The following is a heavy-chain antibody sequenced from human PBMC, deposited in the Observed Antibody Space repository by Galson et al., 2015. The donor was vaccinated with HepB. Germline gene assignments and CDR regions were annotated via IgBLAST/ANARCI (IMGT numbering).Heavy chain of an antibody. CDR3: ARGSLFWFGELFF. D-gene: IGHD3-10*01. J-gene: IGHJ4*02. V-gene: IGHV1-18*01. CDR2: ISVYNGNT. Sequence: SCKASGYTFNKYGVTWVRQAPGQGLEWMGWISVYNGNTKYGEKVQGRVTLTTDTSTSTAYMELRSLRSDDTAVYYCARGSLFWFGELFFWGQGTLVIVSS. CDR1: GYTFNKYG.